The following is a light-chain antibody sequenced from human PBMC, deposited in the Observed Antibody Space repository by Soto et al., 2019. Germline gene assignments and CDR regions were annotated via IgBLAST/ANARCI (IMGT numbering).Light chain of an antibody. V-gene: IGKV3-15*01. CDR1: ESVRIN. CDR3: QQYNSWPLT. Sequence: EVVMTQSPATLSVSPGERATLSCRASESVRINLAWYQHKPGQAPRLLIYGASTRATGIPARFSGSGSGTEFTLTFSSLQSEDFAVYYCQQYNSWPLTFGGGTKVEIK. CDR2: GAS. J-gene: IGKJ4*01.